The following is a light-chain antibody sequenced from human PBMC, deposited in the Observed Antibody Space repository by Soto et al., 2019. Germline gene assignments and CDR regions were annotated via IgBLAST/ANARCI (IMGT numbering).Light chain of an antibody. CDR1: SNDIGGYNY. V-gene: IGLV2-14*01. CDR3: SSFSVASPL. Sequence: HSALTQPASMSGSPGQSVTISCAGTSNDIGGYNYVSWYQHHPGTAPKLIIYDVSSRPSGVSHRFSGSKSGNTASLTISGLQAEDEADYYCSSFSVASPLFGTGTKVTVL. CDR2: DVS. J-gene: IGLJ1*01.